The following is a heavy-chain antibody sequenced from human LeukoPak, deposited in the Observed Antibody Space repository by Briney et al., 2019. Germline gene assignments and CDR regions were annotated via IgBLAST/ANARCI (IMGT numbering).Heavy chain of an antibody. J-gene: IGHJ4*02. Sequence: PGGSLRLSCAASGFTFSSYAMSWVRQAPGKGLEWVSAISGSGGSTYYADSEKGRFTISRDNSKNTLYLQMNSLSAEDTAAYYCAKGRLGYCSGGSCANIDYWGQGTLVTVSS. V-gene: IGHV3-23*01. D-gene: IGHD2-15*01. CDR3: AKGRLGYCSGGSCANIDY. CDR2: ISGSGGST. CDR1: GFTFSSYA.